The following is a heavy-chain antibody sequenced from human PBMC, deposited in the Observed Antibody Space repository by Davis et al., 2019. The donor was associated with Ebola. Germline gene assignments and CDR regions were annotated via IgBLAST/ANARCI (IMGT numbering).Heavy chain of an antibody. Sequence: SLKISCAASGFTFDDYAMHWVRQAPGKGLEWVSGISWNSGSIGYADSVKGRFTISRDNAKNSLYLQMNSLRDEDTAVYYCARDRGGGLYDSSGYGLDYWGQGTLVTVSS. D-gene: IGHD3-22*01. CDR3: ARDRGGGLYDSSGYGLDY. CDR2: ISWNSGSI. V-gene: IGHV3-9*01. CDR1: GFTFDDYA. J-gene: IGHJ4*02.